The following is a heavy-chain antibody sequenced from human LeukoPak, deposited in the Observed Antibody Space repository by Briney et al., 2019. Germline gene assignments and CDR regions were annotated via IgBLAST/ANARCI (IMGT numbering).Heavy chain of an antibody. CDR1: GYTFFTYG. J-gene: IGHJ4*02. CDR2: ISGYNDNP. Sequence: ASVKVSCKASGYTFFTYGISWVRQAPGQGLEWMGWISGYNDNPNYAQKLQGRVSMTTDTSTSTAYMELRSLRSDDTAVYYCAREGVGYCSTTSCPKRLDYWGQGTLVTVSS. D-gene: IGHD2-2*01. CDR3: AREGVGYCSTTSCPKRLDY. V-gene: IGHV1-18*01.